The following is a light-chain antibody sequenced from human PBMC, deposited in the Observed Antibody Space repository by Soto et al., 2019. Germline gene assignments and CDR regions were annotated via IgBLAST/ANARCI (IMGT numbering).Light chain of an antibody. CDR2: GNS. CDR3: QSYDSSLREVV. Sequence: QSVLTQPPSVSGAPGQRVTISCTGSSSNIGAGYDVPWYQQLPGTAPKLLIYGNSNRPSGVPDRCSGSKSGTSASLAITGLQTEDEADYYCQSYDSSLREVVFGGGTKLTVL. CDR1: SSNIGAGYD. J-gene: IGLJ2*01. V-gene: IGLV1-40*01.